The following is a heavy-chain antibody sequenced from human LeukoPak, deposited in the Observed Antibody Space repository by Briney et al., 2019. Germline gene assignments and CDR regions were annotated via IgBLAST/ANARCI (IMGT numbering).Heavy chain of an antibody. J-gene: IGHJ6*02. D-gene: IGHD3-10*01. CDR1: GFTVSSNY. CDR2: IYSGGST. Sequence: GGSLRLSCAASGFTVSSNYMSWVRQAPGKGLEWVSVIYSGGSTYYADSVKGRFTISRDNSKNTLYLQMNSLRAEDTAVYYCARELWFGELIFYYGMDVWGQGTTVTVSS. V-gene: IGHV3-53*01. CDR3: ARELWFGELIFYYGMDV.